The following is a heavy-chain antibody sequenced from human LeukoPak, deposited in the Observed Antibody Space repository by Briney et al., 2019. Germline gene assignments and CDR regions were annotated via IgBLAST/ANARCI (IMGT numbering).Heavy chain of an antibody. V-gene: IGHV1-69*13. J-gene: IGHJ4*02. D-gene: IGHD2-21*01. CDR3: ARDPSYCGGDCSDY. CDR1: GGTFSSYA. CDR2: IIPIFGTA. Sequence: SLKLSCKASGGTFSSYAISWVRQAPGQGLEWMGGIIPIFGTADYAHTFQGRVTITADESTSTAYMELSSLRSEDTAVYYCARDPSYCGGDCSDYWGQGTLVTVSS.